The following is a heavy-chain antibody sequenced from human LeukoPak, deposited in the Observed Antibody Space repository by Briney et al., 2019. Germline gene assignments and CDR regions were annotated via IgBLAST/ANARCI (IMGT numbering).Heavy chain of an antibody. CDR1: GGSISSYY. V-gene: IGHV4-34*01. CDR3: AREGQLEPTFDY. Sequence: SETLSLTCTVSGGSISSYYWSWIRQPPGKGLEWIGEINHSGSTNYNPSLKSRVTISVDTSKSQFSLKLSSVTAADTAVYYCAREGQLEPTFDYWGQGTLVTVSS. J-gene: IGHJ4*02. D-gene: IGHD1-1*01. CDR2: INHSGST.